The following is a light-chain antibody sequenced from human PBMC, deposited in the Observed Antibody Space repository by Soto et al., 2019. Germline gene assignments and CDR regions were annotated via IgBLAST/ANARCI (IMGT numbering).Light chain of an antibody. J-gene: IGKJ2*01. CDR3: LQDYDYPYT. CDR1: QGISDD. CDR2: AAS. V-gene: IGKV1-6*01. Sequence: AIQMTQSPSSLSASVGDRVTITCRASQGISDDLAWYQQRPGKAPKPLIYAASSLQSGVPSRFSGSGSGTAFTLIISSLQPEDVATYYCLQDYDYPYTFGQGPKLEIK.